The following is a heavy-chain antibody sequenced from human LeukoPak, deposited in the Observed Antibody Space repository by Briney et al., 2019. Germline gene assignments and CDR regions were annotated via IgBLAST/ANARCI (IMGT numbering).Heavy chain of an antibody. Sequence: GASVKGSCKASGYTFTNYAIHWVRQAPGQRPEWMGWINAGTGDTRYLQRFQGRVTISRDTSASAVYMELSSLTYEDTAVFYCARGPIAAVAFFDYWGQGTLVSVSA. CDR3: ARGPIAAVAFFDY. CDR2: INAGTGDT. J-gene: IGHJ4*02. D-gene: IGHD6-13*01. V-gene: IGHV1-3*01. CDR1: GYTFTNYA.